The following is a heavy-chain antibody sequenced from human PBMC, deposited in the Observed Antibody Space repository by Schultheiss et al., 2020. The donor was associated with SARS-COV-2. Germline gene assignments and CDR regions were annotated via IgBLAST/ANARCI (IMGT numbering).Heavy chain of an antibody. D-gene: IGHD1-7*01. Sequence: GGSLRLSCAASGFTFSDYYMSWVRQAPGKGLEWVSAISGSGGSTYYADSVKGRFTISRDNAKNSLYLQMNSLRAEDTAVYYCARRAYNWNYGGDAFDIWGQGTMVTVSS. J-gene: IGHJ3*02. CDR3: ARRAYNWNYGGDAFDI. CDR2: ISGSGGST. CDR1: GFTFSDYY. V-gene: IGHV3-11*04.